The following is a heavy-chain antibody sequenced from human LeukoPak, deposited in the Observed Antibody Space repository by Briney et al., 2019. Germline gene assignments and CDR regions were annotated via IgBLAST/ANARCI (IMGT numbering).Heavy chain of an antibody. CDR1: GFTFSSYS. V-gene: IGHV3-48*01. CDR2: ISSSSSTI. J-gene: IGHJ3*02. Sequence: HPGGSLRLSCAASGFTFSSYSMNWVRQAPGKGLEWVSYISSSSSTIYYADSVKGRFTISRDNAKNSLYLIMNSLRAEDTAVYYCARGRTYYDFWSGPSTRDAFDIWGQGTMVTVSS. CDR3: ARGRTYYDFWSGPSTRDAFDI. D-gene: IGHD3-3*01.